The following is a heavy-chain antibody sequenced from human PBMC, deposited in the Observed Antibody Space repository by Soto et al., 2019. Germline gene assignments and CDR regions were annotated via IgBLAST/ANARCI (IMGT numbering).Heavy chain of an antibody. D-gene: IGHD3-3*01. V-gene: IGHV4-39*01. J-gene: IGHJ5*02. CDR2: IYYSGST. CDR1: GGSISSSSYY. Sequence: SETLSLTCTVSGGSISSSSYYWGWIRQPPGKGLEWIGSIYYSGSTYYNPSLKSRVTISVDTSENQFSLKLSSVTAADTAVYYCARQGAPVKRITIFGVVTGRFDPWGQGTLVTVSS. CDR3: ARQGAPVKRITIFGVVTGRFDP.